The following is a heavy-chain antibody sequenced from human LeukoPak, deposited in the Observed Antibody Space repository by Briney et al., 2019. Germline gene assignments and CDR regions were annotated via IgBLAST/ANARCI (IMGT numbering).Heavy chain of an antibody. D-gene: IGHD2-2*01. CDR1: GGSISSGGYY. J-gene: IGHJ4*02. V-gene: IGHV4-30-2*01. CDR2: IYHSGST. Sequence: PSQTLSLTCTVSGGSISSGGYYWSWIRQPPGKGLEWIGYIYHSGSTYYNPSLKSRVTISVDRSKNQFSLKLSSVTAADTAVYYCARVVVPAAMVDYWGQGTLVTVSS. CDR3: ARVVVPAAMVDY.